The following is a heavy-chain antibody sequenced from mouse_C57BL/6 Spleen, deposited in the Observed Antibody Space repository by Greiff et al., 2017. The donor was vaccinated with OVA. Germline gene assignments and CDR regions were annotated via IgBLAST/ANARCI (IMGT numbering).Heavy chain of an antibody. D-gene: IGHD1-1*01. CDR3: ARTRDYGSSHYYAMDY. CDR1: GYAFSSSW. Sequence: VQLQESGPELVKPGASVKISCKASGYAFSSSWMNWVKQRPGKGLEWIGRIYPGDGDTNYNGKFKGKATLTADKSSSTAYMQPSSLTSEDSAVYFGARTRDYGSSHYYAMDYWGQGTSVTVSS. V-gene: IGHV1-82*01. CDR2: IYPGDGDT. J-gene: IGHJ4*01.